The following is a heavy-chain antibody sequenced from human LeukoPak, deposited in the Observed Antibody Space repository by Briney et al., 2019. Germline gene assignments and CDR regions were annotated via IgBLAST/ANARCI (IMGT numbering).Heavy chain of an antibody. D-gene: IGHD6-19*01. CDR2: ISASGSTT. CDR1: GFTFTDYA. J-gene: IGHJ4*02. CDR3: AKARTPYNSGFDY. Sequence: GGSLRLSCAASGFTFTDYATGWVRQAPGQGLEWASTISASGSTTYYADSVRGRFTIPRDNSKNTLSLQMSSLRAEDTAVYYCAKARTPYNSGFDYWGQGTLVAVSS. V-gene: IGHV3-23*01.